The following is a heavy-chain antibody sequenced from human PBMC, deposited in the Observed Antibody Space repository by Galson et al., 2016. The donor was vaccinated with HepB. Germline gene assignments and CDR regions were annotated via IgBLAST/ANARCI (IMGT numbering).Heavy chain of an antibody. V-gene: IGHV3-23*01. CDR1: GFTFSCYA. CDR3: ASGIAVTTSNSFWYFDL. J-gene: IGHJ2*01. D-gene: IGHD3-10*01. CDR2: ISGSGDET. Sequence: SLRLSCAASGFTFSCYAMTWVRQAPGEGLDWVSTISGSGDETNYADSVKGRFTFSRDNSKNTLYLQMTSLRAEDTAVYCCASGIAVTTSNSFWYFDLWGRGTLVTVSS.